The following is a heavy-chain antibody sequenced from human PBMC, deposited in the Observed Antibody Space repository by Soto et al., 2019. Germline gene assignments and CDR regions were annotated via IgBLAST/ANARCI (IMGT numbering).Heavy chain of an antibody. CDR1: GGAINYHY. CDR3: ARVRTGYFDY. V-gene: IGHV4-59*11. D-gene: IGHD3-9*01. CDR2: IYYNGNT. J-gene: IGHJ4*02. Sequence: SETLSLTCTLSGGAINYHYWSFIRQPPGKGLEWIGYIYYNGNTNYNPSLESRVTISVDRSRNQFSLRLTSLTAADTAVYYCARVRTGYFDYWGRGALVTVSS.